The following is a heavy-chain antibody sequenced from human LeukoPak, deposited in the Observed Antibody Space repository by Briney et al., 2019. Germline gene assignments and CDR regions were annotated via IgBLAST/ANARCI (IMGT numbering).Heavy chain of an antibody. J-gene: IGHJ4*02. CDR2: IYHSGST. D-gene: IGHD1-14*01. CDR1: GGSISSGGYY. V-gene: IGHV4-30-2*01. CDR3: ASYEHRTVAGTSGGDY. Sequence: SQTLSLTCTVSGGSISSGGYYWSWIRQPPGKGLEWIGYIYHSGSTYYNPSLKSRVTISVDRSKNQFSLKLSSVTAADTAVYYCASYEHRTVAGTSGGDYWGQGTLVTVSS.